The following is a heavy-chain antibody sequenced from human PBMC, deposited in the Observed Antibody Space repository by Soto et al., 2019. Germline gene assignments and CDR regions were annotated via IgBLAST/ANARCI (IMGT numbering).Heavy chain of an antibody. D-gene: IGHD3-22*01. Sequence: QITLKESGPTMVKPAQTLTLTCTCSGFSDSTRGMAVGWIRQPPGKALEWLALIYWDDDKRYSPSLNSRLAITKDASKNQVVLTMTNMDPVDTATYYCAHRGYDSSGYLNWFDPWGQGTLGNVSS. J-gene: IGHJ5*02. CDR3: AHRGYDSSGYLNWFDP. CDR2: IYWDDDK. V-gene: IGHV2-5*02. CDR1: GFSDSTRGMA.